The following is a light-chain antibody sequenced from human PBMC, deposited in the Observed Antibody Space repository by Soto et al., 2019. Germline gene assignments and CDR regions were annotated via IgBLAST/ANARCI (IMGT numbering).Light chain of an antibody. CDR1: QSVSSY. Sequence: IVVAQPAGTLSLSPGERATLSCRASQSVSSYLAWYQQRPGQAPRLLLSDASNRATGTPARFSGRGSGTDFTLPIRRLEPEDFAVSYCQQRSNWITFRQGTLLEIK. CDR3: QQRSNWIT. V-gene: IGKV3-11*01. J-gene: IGKJ5*01. CDR2: DAS.